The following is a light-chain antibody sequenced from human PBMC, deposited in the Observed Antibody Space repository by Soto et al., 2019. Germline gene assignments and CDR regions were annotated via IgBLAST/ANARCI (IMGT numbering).Light chain of an antibody. Sequence: QSALTQPRSVSGSPGQSVTISCTGTSSDVGDYNYVSWYQQHPGKAPKLMIYDVSNRPSGVPDRFSGSKSGNTASLTISGLQAEDEADYYCYSYVGTYTFEVFGTGTKLTVL. CDR1: SSDVGDYNY. J-gene: IGLJ1*01. CDR3: YSYVGTYTFEV. CDR2: DVS. V-gene: IGLV2-11*01.